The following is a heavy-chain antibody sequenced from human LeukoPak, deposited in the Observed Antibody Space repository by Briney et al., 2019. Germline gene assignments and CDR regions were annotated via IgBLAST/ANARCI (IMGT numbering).Heavy chain of an antibody. Sequence: ASVKVSCKASGYTFTSYGISWVRQAPGQGLEWVGWIGAYNGNTNYAQKLQGRVTMTTDTSTSTAYMELRSLRSDDTAVYYCARSRGIAARRSGVDPWGQGTLVTVSS. CDR2: IGAYNGNT. CDR1: GYTFTSYG. D-gene: IGHD6-6*01. J-gene: IGHJ5*02. V-gene: IGHV1-18*01. CDR3: ARSRGIAARRSGVDP.